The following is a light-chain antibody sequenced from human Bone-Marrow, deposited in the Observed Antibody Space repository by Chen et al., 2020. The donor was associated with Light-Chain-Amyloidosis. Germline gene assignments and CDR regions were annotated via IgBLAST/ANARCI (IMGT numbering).Light chain of an antibody. V-gene: IGLV2-14*01. CDR1: SSDVGGDNH. CDR3: SSYPITNTLV. Sequence: QSALTQPASVSGSPGQSITISCTGTSSDVGGDNHVSWYQQHPDQAPKLMIYEVTNRPSWVPDRVSASKSDNTASLTISGLQPEDEADYCCSSYPITNTLVFGSGTRVTVL. CDR2: EVT. J-gene: IGLJ1*01.